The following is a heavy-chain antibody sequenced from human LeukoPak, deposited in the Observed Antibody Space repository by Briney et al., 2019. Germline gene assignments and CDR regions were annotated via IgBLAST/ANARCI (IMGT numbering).Heavy chain of an antibody. Sequence: NPSETLSLTCAVYGGSFSGYYWSWIRQPPGKGLEWIGEINHSGSTNYNPSLKSRVTISVDTSKNQFSLKLSSVTAADTAVYYCASGMVVPAAVGPESRWFDPWGQGTLVTVSS. CDR3: ASGMVVPAAVGPESRWFDP. J-gene: IGHJ5*02. CDR2: INHSGST. CDR1: GGSFSGYY. V-gene: IGHV4-34*01. D-gene: IGHD2-2*01.